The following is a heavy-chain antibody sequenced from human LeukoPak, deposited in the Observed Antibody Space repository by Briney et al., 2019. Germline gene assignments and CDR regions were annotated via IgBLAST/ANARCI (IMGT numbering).Heavy chain of an antibody. J-gene: IGHJ3*02. Sequence: SVKVSCKASGGTFSSYAISWVRQAPGQGLEWMGGIIPIFCTANYAQKFQGRVTITTDESTSTAYMGLSSLISEDTAVYYCARELGILGAFDIWGQGTMVTVSS. CDR3: ARELGILGAFDI. CDR2: IIPIFCTA. D-gene: IGHD7-27*01. V-gene: IGHV1-69*05. CDR1: GGTFSSYA.